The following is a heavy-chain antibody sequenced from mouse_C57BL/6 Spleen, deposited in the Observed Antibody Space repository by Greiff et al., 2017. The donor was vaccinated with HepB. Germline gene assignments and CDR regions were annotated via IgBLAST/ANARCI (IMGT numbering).Heavy chain of an antibody. CDR3: AREDDYDRVFAY. D-gene: IGHD2-4*01. J-gene: IGHJ3*01. Sequence: QVQLQQSGAELVRPGSSVKLSCKASGYTFTSYWMHWVKQRPIQGLEWIGNIDPSDSETHYNQKFKDKATLTVDKSSSTAYMQLSSLTSEDSAVYYCAREDDYDRVFAYWGQGTLVTVSA. CDR2: IDPSDSET. V-gene: IGHV1-52*01. CDR1: GYTFTSYW.